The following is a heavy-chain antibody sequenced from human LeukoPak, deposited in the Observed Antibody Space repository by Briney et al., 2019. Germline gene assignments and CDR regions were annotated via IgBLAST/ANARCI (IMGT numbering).Heavy chain of an antibody. D-gene: IGHD1-1*01. J-gene: IGHJ4*02. CDR1: GGSFSGYY. CDR2: ISSSGST. CDR3: ARATNWNAFDY. V-gene: IGHV4-31*11. Sequence: SSETLSLTCAAYGGSFSGYYWSWIRQHPGKGLEWIGFISSSGSTYYNPSLKSRLTISVDTSKNQFSLRLTSVTAADTAVYFCARATNWNAFDYWGQGMLVTVSS.